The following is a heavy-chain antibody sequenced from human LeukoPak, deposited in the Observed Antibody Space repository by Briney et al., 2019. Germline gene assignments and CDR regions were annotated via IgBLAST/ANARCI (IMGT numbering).Heavy chain of an antibody. CDR2: IYSSGST. CDR1: VGSISTYY. V-gene: IGHV4-4*07. D-gene: IGHD6-19*01. CDR3: ASKLTAVAGYFDC. J-gene: IGHJ4*02. Sequence: SETLSLTCTVSVGSISTYYWSWVRQPAGKGLEWIGHIYSSGSTNYNPSLESRVTMSVDTSKKQFSLKLSSVTAADTAVYYCASKLTAVAGYFDCWGQGTLVTVSS.